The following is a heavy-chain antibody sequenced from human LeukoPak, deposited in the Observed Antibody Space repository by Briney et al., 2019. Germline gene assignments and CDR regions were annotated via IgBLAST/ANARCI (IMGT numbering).Heavy chain of an antibody. CDR2: IYHSGST. D-gene: IGHD2-15*01. Sequence: PSGTLSLTCAVSGGSISSSNWWSWVRQPPGKGLEWIGEIYHSGSTNYNPSLKSRVTISVDKSKNQFSLKLSSVTAADTAVYYCGRGYCSGGSCYYFDYWGQGTLVTVSS. J-gene: IGHJ4*02. CDR1: GGSISSSNW. CDR3: GRGYCSGGSCYYFDY. V-gene: IGHV4-4*02.